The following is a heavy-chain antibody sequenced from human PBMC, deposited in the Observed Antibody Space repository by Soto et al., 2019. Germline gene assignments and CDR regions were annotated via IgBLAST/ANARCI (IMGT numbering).Heavy chain of an antibody. Sequence: QVQLQESGPGLVKPSETLSLTCTVSGGSVSSGSYYWSWIRQPPGKGLEWIGYIYYSGSTNYNPSPKSRVTISVDTSKNQFSLKLSSVTAADTAVYYCARDTGGMDVWGQGTTVTVSS. D-gene: IGHD3-10*01. CDR1: GGSVSSGSYY. J-gene: IGHJ6*02. CDR2: IYYSGST. CDR3: ARDTGGMDV. V-gene: IGHV4-61*01.